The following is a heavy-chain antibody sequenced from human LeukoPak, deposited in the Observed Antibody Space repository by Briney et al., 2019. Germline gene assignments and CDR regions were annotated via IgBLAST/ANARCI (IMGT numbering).Heavy chain of an antibody. Sequence: GGSLRLSCAASGFTFSNAWMSWVRQAPGKGLEWVGRIKSKTDGGTTDYAAPVKGRFTISREDSKNTLYLQMNSLKTEHTGVYYCTTTRFGELLLDYWGQGTLVTVSS. V-gene: IGHV3-15*01. CDR1: GFTFSNAW. CDR2: IKSKTDGGTT. D-gene: IGHD3-10*01. CDR3: TTTRFGELLLDY. J-gene: IGHJ4*02.